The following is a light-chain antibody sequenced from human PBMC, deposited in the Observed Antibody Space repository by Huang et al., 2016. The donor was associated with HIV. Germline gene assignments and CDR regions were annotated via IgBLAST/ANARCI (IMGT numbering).Light chain of an antibody. CDR1: QIINRY. CDR2: GAS. V-gene: IGKV1-39*01. CDR3: QQSYNIPRT. Sequence: ITCRASQIINRYLNWYQQMSGRAPKLLISGASTLQGGVSPRFSGSGSGTDFTLTITDVQPEDSATYFCQQSYNIPRTFGQGTLLEI. J-gene: IGKJ2*01.